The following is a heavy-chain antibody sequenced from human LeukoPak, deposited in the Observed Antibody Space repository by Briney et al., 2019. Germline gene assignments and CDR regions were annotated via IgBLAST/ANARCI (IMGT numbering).Heavy chain of an antibody. CDR2: ISYDGSKK. D-gene: IGHD2-21*01. CDR3: ARERDEGGDFDM. Sequence: SLRLSCAASGFTFSRYAMHWVRQAPGKGLEWVAVISYDGSKKNYADSVKGRFTISRDNSKNTVFLQMNSLRVEDTAVYYIARERDEGGDFDMWGQGTMVIVSS. J-gene: IGHJ3*02. V-gene: IGHV3-30*14. CDR1: GFTFSRYA.